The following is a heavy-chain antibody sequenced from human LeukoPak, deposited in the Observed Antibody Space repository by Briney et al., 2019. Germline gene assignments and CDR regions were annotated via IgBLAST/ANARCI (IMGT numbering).Heavy chain of an antibody. J-gene: IGHJ4*02. CDR2: ITGPGDNT. Sequence: GGSLRLSCVASGFTFTTYAMTWVRQAPGKGLEWVSTITGPGDNTFYGDSVRGRFTISRDNSRNTLHLQMNSLRVEDTAIYYCAKDLHTSAWSPTFDSWGQGTLVTVSS. D-gene: IGHD2-2*01. V-gene: IGHV3-23*01. CDR1: GFTFTTYA. CDR3: AKDLHTSAWSPTFDS.